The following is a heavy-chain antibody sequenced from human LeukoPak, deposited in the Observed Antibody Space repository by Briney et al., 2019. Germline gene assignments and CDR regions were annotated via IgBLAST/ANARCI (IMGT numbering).Heavy chain of an antibody. Sequence: GESLKISCKGSGYSFTSYWIGWVRQMPGKGLEWMGIIYPGDSDTRYSPSFQGQVTISADKSISTAYLQWSSLKASDTAMYYCARLSPPPLVFWSGWPGLYMDVWGKGTTVTVSS. V-gene: IGHV5-51*01. CDR3: ARLSPPPLVFWSGWPGLYMDV. J-gene: IGHJ6*03. CDR2: IYPGDSDT. D-gene: IGHD3-3*01. CDR1: GYSFTSYW.